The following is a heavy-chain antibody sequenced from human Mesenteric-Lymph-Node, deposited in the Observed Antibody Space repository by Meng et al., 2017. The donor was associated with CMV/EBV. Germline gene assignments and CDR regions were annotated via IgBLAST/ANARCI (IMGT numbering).Heavy chain of an antibody. CDR1: GFTFSSYW. CDR2: ISSSGSTM. CDR3: AKDSGSYD. V-gene: IGHV3-48*04. J-gene: IGHJ4*02. Sequence: GGSLRLSCAASGFTFSSYWMHWVRQAPGKGLEWVSYISSSGSTMHYADSVKGRSTISRDNAKSSLHLQMNSLRVEDTAVYYCAKDSGSYDWGQGTLVTVSS. D-gene: IGHD1-26*01.